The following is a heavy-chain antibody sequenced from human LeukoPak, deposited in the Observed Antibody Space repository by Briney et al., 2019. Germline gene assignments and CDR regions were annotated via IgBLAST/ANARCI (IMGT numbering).Heavy chain of an antibody. CDR2: IKYSGST. V-gene: IGHV4-31*03. D-gene: IGHD3-16*02. J-gene: IGHJ4*02. CDR1: GGSISSGGYY. CDR3: ARASRLGELSLGY. Sequence: SETLSLTCTVSGGSISSGGYYWSWIRQHPGKGLEWIGYIKYSGSTYYNPSLKSRLTISVDTFKNQFSLKLRSVTAADTAVYYCARASRLGELSLGYWGQGTLVTVSS.